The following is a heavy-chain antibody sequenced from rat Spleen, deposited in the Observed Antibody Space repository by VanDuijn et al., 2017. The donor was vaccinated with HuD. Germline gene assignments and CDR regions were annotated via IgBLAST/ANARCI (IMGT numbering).Heavy chain of an antibody. D-gene: IGHD1-4*01. Sequence: EVQLVESGGGLVQPGRSLKLSCAASGFTFSNYGMAWVRQAPTKGLEWVATISTGGGNTYYRDSVKGRFTISRDDAKNTQYLQMDSLRSEDTATYSCTRRPGYPLYFDYWGQGVMVTVSS. CDR1: GFTFSNYG. J-gene: IGHJ2*01. V-gene: IGHV5S13*01. CDR3: TRRPGYPLYFDY. CDR2: ISTGGGNT.